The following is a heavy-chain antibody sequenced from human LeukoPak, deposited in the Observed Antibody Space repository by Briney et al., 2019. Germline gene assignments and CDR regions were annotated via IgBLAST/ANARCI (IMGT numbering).Heavy chain of an antibody. V-gene: IGHV4-61*01. Sequence: SETLSLTCIVSGGSVSDSSFYWSWIRQPPGKGLEWIGFASHSGSTYYSPSLKSRVSISVDTSKNQFYLELSSVTAADTAVYYCARDRGYCGSDSCYHFDYWGQGTLVTVSS. D-gene: IGHD2-2*01. CDR1: GGSVSDSSFY. CDR2: ASHSGST. CDR3: ARDRGYCGSDSCYHFDY. J-gene: IGHJ4*02.